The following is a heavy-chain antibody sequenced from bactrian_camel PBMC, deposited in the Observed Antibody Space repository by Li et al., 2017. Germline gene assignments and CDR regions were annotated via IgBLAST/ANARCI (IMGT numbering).Heavy chain of an antibody. CDR2: ITDNGEFT. CDR1: GLSFSDSW. Sequence: HVQLVESGGALVQPGGSLALSCTTSGLSFSDSWMYWVRQAPGRGLEWLSRITDNGEFTWYADSVKGRFTISRDNRKKAAYLQLTSLNPEDTAVYYCGQEWSCWGQGTQVTVS. V-gene: IGHV3S1*01. J-gene: IGHJ6*01. CDR3: GQEWSC.